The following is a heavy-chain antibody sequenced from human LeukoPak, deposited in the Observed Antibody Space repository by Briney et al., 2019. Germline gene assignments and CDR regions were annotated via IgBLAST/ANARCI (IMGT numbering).Heavy chain of an antibody. J-gene: IGHJ4*02. CDR2: VYHSGNT. D-gene: IGHD3-10*01. V-gene: IGHV4-38-2*02. CDR1: GYSINSGYY. Sequence: SETLSLTCTVSGYSINSGYYWGWLRPPPGKGLEWIGTVYHSGNTYYNASLQSRVTLSLDTSNNQFSLKLSSVTAADTAVYYCASILYYYDSGRLADWGQGTLVIVSS. CDR3: ASILYYYDSGRLAD.